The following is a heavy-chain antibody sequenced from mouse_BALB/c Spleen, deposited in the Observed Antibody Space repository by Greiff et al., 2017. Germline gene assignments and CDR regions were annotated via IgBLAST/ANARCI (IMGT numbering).Heavy chain of an antibody. Sequence: EVQLVESGGGLVKPGGSLKLSCAASGFTFSSYAMSWVRQTPEKRLEWVASISSGGSTYYPDSVKGRFTISRDNARNILYLQMSSLRSEDTAMYYCARGHGGNYLYYFDYWGQGTTLTVFS. J-gene: IGHJ2*01. CDR2: ISSGGST. CDR1: GFTFSSYA. D-gene: IGHD2-1*01. V-gene: IGHV5-6-5*01. CDR3: ARGHGGNYLYYFDY.